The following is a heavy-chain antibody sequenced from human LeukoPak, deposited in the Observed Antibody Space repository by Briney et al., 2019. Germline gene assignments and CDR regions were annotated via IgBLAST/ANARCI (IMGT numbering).Heavy chain of an antibody. Sequence: GGSLRLSCAASGFTFSSYSMNWVRQAPGKGLEWVSSISSSSSYIYYADSVKGRFTISRDNAKNSLYLQMNSLRAEDTAVYYCARGRGAVAGTFSYYYYYGMDVWGQGTTVTVSS. CDR2: ISSSSSYI. D-gene: IGHD6-19*01. J-gene: IGHJ6*02. CDR1: GFTFSSYS. CDR3: ARGRGAVAGTFSYYYYYGMDV. V-gene: IGHV3-21*01.